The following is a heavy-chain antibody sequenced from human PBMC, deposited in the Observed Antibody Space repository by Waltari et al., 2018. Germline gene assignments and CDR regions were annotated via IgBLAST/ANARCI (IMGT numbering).Heavy chain of an antibody. Sequence: QLQLQESGPGLVKPSETLSLTCTVSGGSISSSSYYWGWIRQPPGKGLEWIGSIYYSGSPSYNPPLKSRVTISVDTSTIQFSLMPSSVTAADTAVYYCARSGSSDDAFDIWGQGTMVTVSS. V-gene: IGHV4-39*01. CDR3: ARSGSSDDAFDI. D-gene: IGHD1-26*01. CDR2: IYYSGSP. CDR1: GGSISSSSYY. J-gene: IGHJ3*02.